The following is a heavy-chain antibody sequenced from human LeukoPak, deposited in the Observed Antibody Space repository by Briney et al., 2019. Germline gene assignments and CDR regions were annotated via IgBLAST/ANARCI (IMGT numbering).Heavy chain of an antibody. J-gene: IGHJ6*03. V-gene: IGHV4-59*11. CDR1: GGSIRSHY. Sequence: SETPSLTCTVSGGSIRSHYWTWIRQPPGKGLEWIGYVDHTGSTKFNPSLNGRVSIPRDTSKNFFSLRPRSVTAADTAVYFCARGRVSSSTWYSTYYYFFYMDFWGKGTTVTVSS. CDR3: ARGRVSSSTWYSTYYYFFYMDF. CDR2: VDHTGST. D-gene: IGHD4-11*01.